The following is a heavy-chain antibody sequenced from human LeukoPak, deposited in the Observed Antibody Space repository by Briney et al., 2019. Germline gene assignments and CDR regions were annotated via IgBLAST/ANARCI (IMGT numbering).Heavy chain of an antibody. CDR3: ARVGGFGRNWFDS. Sequence: GESLKISCKGSGYSFASYWIGWVRQMPGKGLEWMGSIYPGDSDTRYSPSFRGQVTISGDKSISTAYLQWISLKASDTAMYYCARVGGFGRNWFDSWGQGTLVTVSS. CDR1: GYSFASYW. CDR2: IYPGDSDT. J-gene: IGHJ5*01. V-gene: IGHV5-51*01. D-gene: IGHD5-12*01.